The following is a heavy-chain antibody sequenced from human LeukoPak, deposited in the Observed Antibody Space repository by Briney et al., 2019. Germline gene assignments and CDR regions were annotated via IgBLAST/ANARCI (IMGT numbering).Heavy chain of an antibody. Sequence: SETLFLTCTVSGGSISSYYWSWIRQPAGKGLEWIGRIYTSGSTNYNPSLKSRVTMSVDTSKNQFSLKLSSVTAADTAVYYCARDRGCRSGGSCYSSVVTATNWFDPWGQGTLVTVSS. CDR1: GGSISSYY. J-gene: IGHJ5*02. D-gene: IGHD2-15*01. CDR2: IYTSGST. V-gene: IGHV4-4*07. CDR3: ARDRGCRSGGSCYSSVVTATNWFDP.